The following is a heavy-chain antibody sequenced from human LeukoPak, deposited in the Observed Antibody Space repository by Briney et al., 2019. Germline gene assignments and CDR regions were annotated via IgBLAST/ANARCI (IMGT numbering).Heavy chain of an antibody. CDR3: ASLALMGPPRHDYYYYMDV. CDR1: GITFSSYG. Sequence: GGSLRLSCAASGITFSSYGMHWVRQAPGKGLECVAFIRYDGSNKYYADSVKGRFTISRDNAKNSLYLQMNSLRAEDTAVYYCASLALMGPPRHDYYYYMDVWGKGTTVTVSS. V-gene: IGHV3-30*02. J-gene: IGHJ6*03. D-gene: IGHD5-12*01. CDR2: IRYDGSNK.